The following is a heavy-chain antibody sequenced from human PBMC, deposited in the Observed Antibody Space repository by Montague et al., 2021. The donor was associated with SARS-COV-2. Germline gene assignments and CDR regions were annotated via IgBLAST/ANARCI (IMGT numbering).Heavy chain of an antibody. Sequence: SETLSLTCTVSGGSISSYYRSWIRQPPGKGLEWIGYIYYSGSTNXXPSLKSRVTISVDTSKNQFSLKLSSVTAADTAVYYCARHGTGGGWEYDYYYYGMDVRGQGTTVTVSS. CDR2: IYYSGST. CDR3: ARHGTGGGWEYDYYYYGMDV. V-gene: IGHV4-59*08. J-gene: IGHJ6*02. CDR1: GGSISSYY. D-gene: IGHD6-19*01.